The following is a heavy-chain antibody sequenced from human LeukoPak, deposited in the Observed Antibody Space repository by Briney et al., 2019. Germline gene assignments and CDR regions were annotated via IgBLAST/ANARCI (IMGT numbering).Heavy chain of an antibody. CDR1: GGSISSYY. D-gene: IGHD3-22*01. CDR2: IYHSGST. CDR3: ARDAYYYDSSGYPVGPYYFDY. Sequence: PSETLSLTCTVSGGSISSYYWSWIRQPPGKGLEWIGYIYHSGSTNYNPSLKSRVTISVDTSKNQFSLKLSSVTAADTAVYYCARDAYYYDSSGYPVGPYYFDYWGQGTLVTVSS. J-gene: IGHJ4*02. V-gene: IGHV4-59*01.